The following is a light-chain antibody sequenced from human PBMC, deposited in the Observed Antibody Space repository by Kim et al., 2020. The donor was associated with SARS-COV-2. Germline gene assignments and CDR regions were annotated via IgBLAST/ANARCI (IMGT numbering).Light chain of an antibody. V-gene: IGKV1-39*01. Sequence: DIQMTQSPSSLSASIGDRVTITCRASQTINIYLSWYQHKPGKAPTLLIYGASTLHRGVPSRFRGSGSGTDFTLTISNLQPEDFATYSCQQTYNIPLTFGGGTKVDIK. CDR2: GAS. CDR3: QQTYNIPLT. CDR1: QTINIY. J-gene: IGKJ4*01.